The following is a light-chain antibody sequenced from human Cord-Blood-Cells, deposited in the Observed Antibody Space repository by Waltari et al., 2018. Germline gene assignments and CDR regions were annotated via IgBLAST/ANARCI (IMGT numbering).Light chain of an antibody. Sequence: QSVLTQPPSVSGAPGQRVTIYCTGSSSNIGAGYDVPWYQQLPATAPNLLIYGNSNRPSGVPDRFSGSKSGTSASLAITGLQAEDEADYYCQSYDSSLSGWVFGGGTKLTVL. J-gene: IGLJ3*02. V-gene: IGLV1-40*01. CDR1: SSNIGAGYD. CDR3: QSYDSSLSGWV. CDR2: GNS.